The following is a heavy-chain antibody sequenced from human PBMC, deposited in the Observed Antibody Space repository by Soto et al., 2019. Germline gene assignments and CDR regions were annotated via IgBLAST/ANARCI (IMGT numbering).Heavy chain of an antibody. CDR1: GFTFSSYG. Sequence: GGSLRLSCAASGFTFSSYGMHWVRQAPGKGLEWVAVISYDGSNKYYADSVKGRFTISRDNSKNTLYLQMNSLRAEDTAVYYCAKDPIAAAGTNYYYYYYMDVWGKGTTVTVSS. CDR2: ISYDGSNK. D-gene: IGHD6-13*01. V-gene: IGHV3-30*18. CDR3: AKDPIAAAGTNYYYYYYMDV. J-gene: IGHJ6*03.